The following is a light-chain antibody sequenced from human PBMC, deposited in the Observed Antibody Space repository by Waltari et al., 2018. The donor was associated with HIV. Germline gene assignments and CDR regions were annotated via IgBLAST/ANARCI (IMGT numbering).Light chain of an antibody. Sequence: QSVLTQPPSVPAAPGQKVSISCYGSSSNIGNHYVSWYQQFPGTAPKLLIYDNNKRPSGIPDRFSGSKSGTSATLGVTGLQTGDEADYYCGTWDSSLRAVVFGGGTKLTVL. CDR3: GTWDSSLRAVV. J-gene: IGLJ2*01. V-gene: IGLV1-51*01. CDR1: SSNIGNHY. CDR2: DNN.